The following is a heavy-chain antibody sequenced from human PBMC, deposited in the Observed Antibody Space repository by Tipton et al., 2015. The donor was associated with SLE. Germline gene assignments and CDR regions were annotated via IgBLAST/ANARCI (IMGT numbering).Heavy chain of an antibody. CDR1: GGSISSYY. Sequence: TLSLTCTVSGGSISSYYWSWIRQPPGKGLEWIGYIYYSGSTNYNPPLKSGVTISVDTSRNQFPLKLSSVTAADTAGYYCASGGIYFDYWGQGTLVTVSS. J-gene: IGHJ4*02. D-gene: IGHD3-16*01. V-gene: IGHV4-59*01. CDR3: ASGGIYFDY. CDR2: IYYSGST.